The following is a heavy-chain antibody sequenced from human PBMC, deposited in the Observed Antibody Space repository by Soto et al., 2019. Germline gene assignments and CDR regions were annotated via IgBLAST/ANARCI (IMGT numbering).Heavy chain of an antibody. V-gene: IGHV1-2*02. CDR3: ARVSSYSSSSFDY. Sequence: ASVKVSCKASGYTFTGYYMHWVRQAPGQGLEWMGWINPNSGGTNYAQKFQGRVTMTRDTSISTAYMELSRLRSDDTAVYYCARVSSYSSSSFDYWCQGTLVTVSS. CDR1: GYTFTGYY. J-gene: IGHJ4*02. D-gene: IGHD6-6*01. CDR2: INPNSGGT.